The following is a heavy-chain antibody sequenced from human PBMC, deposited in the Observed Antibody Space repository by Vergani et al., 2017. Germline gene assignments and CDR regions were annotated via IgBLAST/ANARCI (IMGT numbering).Heavy chain of an antibody. V-gene: IGHV4-39*07. CDR1: GGSISSSSYY. D-gene: IGHD6-13*01. CDR3: AKDRRMVPTGYYFDY. Sequence: QVQLQESGPGLVKPSETLSLTCTVSGGSISSSSYYWGWIRQPPGKGLEWIGSIYYSGSTYYNPSLKSRVTISVDTSKNSLYLQMNSLRAEDTALYYCAKDRRMVPTGYYFDYWGQGTLVTVSS. CDR2: IYYSGST. J-gene: IGHJ4*02.